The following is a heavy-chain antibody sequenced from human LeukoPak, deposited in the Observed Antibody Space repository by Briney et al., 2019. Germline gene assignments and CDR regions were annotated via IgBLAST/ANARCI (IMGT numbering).Heavy chain of an antibody. V-gene: IGHV3-23*01. Sequence: PGGSLRLSCAASGFTFNNYAMNWVRQAPGKGLEWVSYIRGGGSNTRYSDSVKGRFIISSDNSKNILYLQMNSLRAEDTAIYYCAKCSASYSNDAFDVWGRGTMVTVSS. CDR3: AKCSASYSNDAFDV. CDR2: IRGGGSNT. J-gene: IGHJ3*01. D-gene: IGHD3-10*02. CDR1: GFTFNNYA.